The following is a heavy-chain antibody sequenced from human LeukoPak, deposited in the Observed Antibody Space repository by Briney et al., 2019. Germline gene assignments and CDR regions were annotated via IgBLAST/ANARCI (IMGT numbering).Heavy chain of an antibody. Sequence: PSETLSLTCTVSGGSISSYYWSWIRQPAGKGLEWIGRIFTSGSTNYNPSLKSRVTISADKSKKQFSLKLSSATAADTAAYYCAREGSGSYLGFYYYMDVWGKGTTVTVSS. CDR2: IFTSGST. D-gene: IGHD3-10*01. CDR3: AREGSGSYLGFYYYMDV. V-gene: IGHV4-4*07. J-gene: IGHJ6*03. CDR1: GGSISSYY.